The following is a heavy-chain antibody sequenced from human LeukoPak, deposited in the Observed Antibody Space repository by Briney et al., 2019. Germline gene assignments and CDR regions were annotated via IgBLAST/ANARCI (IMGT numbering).Heavy chain of an antibody. Sequence: GGSLRLSCAASGFTFSSYAMSWVRQAPGKGLKWVSAISGSGGSTYYADSVKGRFTISRDNSKNTLYLQMNSLRAEDTAVYYCAKDLMVQHSYFDYWGQGTLVTVSS. V-gene: IGHV3-23*01. CDR2: ISGSGGST. D-gene: IGHD3-10*01. CDR1: GFTFSSYA. CDR3: AKDLMVQHSYFDY. J-gene: IGHJ4*02.